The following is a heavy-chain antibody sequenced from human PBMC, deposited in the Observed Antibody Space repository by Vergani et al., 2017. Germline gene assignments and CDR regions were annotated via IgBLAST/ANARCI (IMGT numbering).Heavy chain of an antibody. V-gene: IGHV4-59*08. D-gene: IGHD3-10*01. Sequence: QVQLQESGPGLVKPSETLSLTCTVSGGSISSYYWSWIRQPPGKGLEWIGYIYYSGSTNYNPSLKRRVTISVDTSKNQFSLKLSSVTAADTAVYYCARQKWFGEEPHAFDIWGQGTMVTVSS. CDR3: ARQKWFGEEPHAFDI. CDR2: IYYSGST. J-gene: IGHJ3*02. CDR1: GGSISSYY.